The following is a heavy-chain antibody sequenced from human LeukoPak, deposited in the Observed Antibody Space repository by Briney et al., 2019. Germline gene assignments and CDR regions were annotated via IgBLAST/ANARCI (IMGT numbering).Heavy chain of an antibody. Sequence: SETLSLTCDVSGGSFRSSYWWSWVRQPPGKGLEWIGEIYLGGNTNYNPSLKSRVIISVDTSKNQFSLKLSSVTAADTAVYYCARDRLSLGAFDIWGQGTMVTVSS. D-gene: IGHD7-27*01. V-gene: IGHV4/OR15-8*01. CDR1: GGSFRSSYW. CDR3: ARDRLSLGAFDI. CDR2: IYLGGNT. J-gene: IGHJ3*02.